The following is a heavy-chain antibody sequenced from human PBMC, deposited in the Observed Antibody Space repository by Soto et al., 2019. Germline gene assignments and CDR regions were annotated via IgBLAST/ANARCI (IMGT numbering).Heavy chain of an antibody. J-gene: IGHJ4*02. Sequence: TSETLSLTCTVSGCSISSYYWSWIRQPPGKGLEWIGYIYYSGSTNYNPSLKSRVTISVDTSKNQFSLKLSSVTAADTAVYYCASQTNYDILTGPQYDYWGQGTLVTVSS. V-gene: IGHV4-59*08. CDR2: IYYSGST. CDR3: ASQTNYDILTGPQYDY. D-gene: IGHD3-9*01. CDR1: GCSISSYY.